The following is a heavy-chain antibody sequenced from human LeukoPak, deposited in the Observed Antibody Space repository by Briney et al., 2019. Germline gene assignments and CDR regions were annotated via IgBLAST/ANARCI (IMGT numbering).Heavy chain of an antibody. V-gene: IGHV4-59*01. J-gene: IGHJ4*02. CDR1: GGSISSYY. Sequence: SETLSLTCTVSGGSISSYYWSWIRQPPGKGLEWIGHIYYSGSTNYNPSLKSRVTISVDTSKSQFSLKLSSVTAADTAVYYCARRPTVTTFFDYWGQGTLVPVSS. CDR3: ARRPTVTTFFDY. D-gene: IGHD4-17*01. CDR2: IYYSGST.